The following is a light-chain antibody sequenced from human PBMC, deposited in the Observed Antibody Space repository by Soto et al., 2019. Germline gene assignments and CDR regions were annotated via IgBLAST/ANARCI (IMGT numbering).Light chain of an antibody. V-gene: IGKV1-39*01. CDR1: QSISSY. J-gene: IGKJ5*01. CDR3: QQSYSTPIT. Sequence: DIQMTQSPSSLSASVGDRVTITCRASQSISSYLNWYQQKPGKAPKLLIYAASSLQSGVPSRFSGSGSGTDFTLTISNLQPEDFANYYCQQSYSTPITFGQGTRLEIK. CDR2: AAS.